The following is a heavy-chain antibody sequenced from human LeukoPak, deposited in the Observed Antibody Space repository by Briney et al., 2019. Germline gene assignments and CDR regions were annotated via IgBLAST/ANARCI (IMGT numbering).Heavy chain of an antibody. CDR1: GFPFDTYT. J-gene: IGHJ4*02. CDR2: ITVSITTI. V-gene: IGHV3-48*02. CDR3: VRDVWQLTATYFDL. D-gene: IGHD2-21*02. Sequence: GGSLRLSCAASGFPFDTYTFNWVRQAPGRGLEWVAYITVSITTIYYADSVRGRFTISRDNANNTLYLQMNSLRDDDTAMYYCVRDVWQLTATYFDLWGQGTLVTVSS.